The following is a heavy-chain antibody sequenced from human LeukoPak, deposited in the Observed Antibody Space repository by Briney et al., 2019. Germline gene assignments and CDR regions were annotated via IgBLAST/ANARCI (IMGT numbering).Heavy chain of an antibody. CDR1: GGTFSSYA. Sequence: GASVKVSCKASGGTFSSYAISWVRQAPGQGLEWMGRIIPILGIANYAQKFQGRVTITADKSTSTAYMELSSLRSEDTAVYYCARDTAMAEADYWGQGTLVTVSS. CDR2: IIPILGIA. V-gene: IGHV1-69*04. J-gene: IGHJ4*02. CDR3: ARDTAMAEADY. D-gene: IGHD5-18*01.